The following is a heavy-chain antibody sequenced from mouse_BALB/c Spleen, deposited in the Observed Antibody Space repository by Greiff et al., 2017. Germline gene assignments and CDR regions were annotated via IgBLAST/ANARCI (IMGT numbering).Heavy chain of an antibody. J-gene: IGHJ4*01. CDR2: ISYDGSN. Sequence: EVQLVESGPGLVKPSQSLSLTCSVSGYSITSGYYWTWIRQFPGNKLEWMGNISYDGSNNYNPSLKNRISITRDTSKNQFFLKLNSVTTEDTATYYCARETTVVADAMDYWGQGTSVTVSS. CDR1: GYSITSGYY. V-gene: IGHV3-6*02. CDR3: ARETTVVADAMDY. D-gene: IGHD1-1*01.